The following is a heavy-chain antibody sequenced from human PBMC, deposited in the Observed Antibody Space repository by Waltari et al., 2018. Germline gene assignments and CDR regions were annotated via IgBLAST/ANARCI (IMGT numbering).Heavy chain of an antibody. CDR2: IYHSRGP. D-gene: IGHD6-13*01. J-gene: IGHJ4*02. CDR1: GYSISSGYY. CDR3: ASRTEYSSSWYEGMYYFDH. V-gene: IGHV4-38-2*01. Sequence: QVQLQESGPGLVKPSETLSLTCAVSGYSISSGYYWGWIRQPPGKGLEWIGSIYHSRGPDSNPALKGRGTISVDTSKHQFSLKRSSVTAADTAVYYCASRTEYSSSWYEGMYYFDHWGQGTLVTVSS.